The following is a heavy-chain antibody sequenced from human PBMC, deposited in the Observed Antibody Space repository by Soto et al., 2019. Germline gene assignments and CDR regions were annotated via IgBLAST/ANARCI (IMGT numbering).Heavy chain of an antibody. CDR1: GLSLTTSGVG. V-gene: IGHV2-5*02. D-gene: IGHD3-3*01. J-gene: IGHJ4*02. CDR3: AHRVLRTVFGLVTTTAIYFDF. Sequence: QITLNESGPTVVRPTETLTLTCRFSGLSLTTSGVGVGWIRQSPGKAPEWLALIYWDDDKRYSASLKSRLTITKDTSKNQVVLTVSDLDPTDTATYYCAHRVLRTVFGLVTTTAIYFDFWGQGNPVAVSS. CDR2: IYWDDDK.